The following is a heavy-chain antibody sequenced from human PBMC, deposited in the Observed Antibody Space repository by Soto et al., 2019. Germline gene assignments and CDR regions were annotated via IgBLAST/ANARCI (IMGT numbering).Heavy chain of an antibody. CDR2: ISGSGGST. J-gene: IGHJ6*03. CDR3: ANSIAAADDYYSYMDV. Sequence: GGSLRLSCAASGFTFSSYAMSWVRQAPGKGLEWVSAISGSGGSTYYADSVKGRFTISRDNSKNTLYLQMNSLRAEDTAVYYCANSIAAADDYYSYMDVWGKGTTVTVSS. V-gene: IGHV3-23*01. D-gene: IGHD6-13*01. CDR1: GFTFSSYA.